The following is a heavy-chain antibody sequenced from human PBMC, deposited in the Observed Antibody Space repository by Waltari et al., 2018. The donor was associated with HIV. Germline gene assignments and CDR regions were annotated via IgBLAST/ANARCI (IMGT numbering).Heavy chain of an antibody. Sequence: EVQLVESGGGRVKPGGSLRLSCAASGFAFSSYLRNWVRQAPGKGLGWVSSIASSSSSYIYYAESVRGRFTISRDNAKNSLYLQMSSLRAEDTAVYYCAREMATVYVDYWGQGTLVTVSP. CDR2: IASSSSSYI. CDR3: AREMATVYVDY. CDR1: GFAFSSYL. J-gene: IGHJ4*02. V-gene: IGHV3-21*01. D-gene: IGHD5-12*01.